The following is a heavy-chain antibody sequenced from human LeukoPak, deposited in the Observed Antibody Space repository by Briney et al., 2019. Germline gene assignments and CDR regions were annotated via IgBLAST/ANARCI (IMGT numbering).Heavy chain of an antibody. V-gene: IGHV3-21*01. CDR2: ISSSSSYI. CDR1: GFTFSSYS. CDR3: ARDVGKQQLVGSFDY. J-gene: IGHJ4*02. D-gene: IGHD6-13*01. Sequence: PGGSLRLSCAASGFTFSSYSMNWVRQAPGKRLEWVSSISSSSSYIYYADSVKGRFTISRDNAKNSLYLQMNSLRAEDTAVYYCARDVGKQQLVGSFDYWGQGTLVTVSS.